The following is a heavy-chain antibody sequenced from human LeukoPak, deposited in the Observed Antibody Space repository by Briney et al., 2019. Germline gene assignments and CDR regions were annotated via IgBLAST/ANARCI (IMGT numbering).Heavy chain of an antibody. CDR1: GGSISSYY. CDR3: ARFDTAMVTH. CDR2: IYYSGST. D-gene: IGHD5-18*01. V-gene: IGHV4-59*01. J-gene: IGHJ4*02. Sequence: SETLSLTCTVSGGSISSYYWSWIRQPPGKGLEWIGYIYYSGSTNYNPSLKSRVTISVDTSKNQFSLKLSSVTAADTAVFYCARFDTAMVTHWGQGTLVTVSS.